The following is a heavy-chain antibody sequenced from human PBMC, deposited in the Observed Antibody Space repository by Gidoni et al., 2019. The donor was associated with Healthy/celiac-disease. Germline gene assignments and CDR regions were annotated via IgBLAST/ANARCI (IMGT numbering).Heavy chain of an antibody. CDR3: ASSYCSSTSCYPSPYDY. V-gene: IGHV1-2*02. CDR1: GYTFTGYY. J-gene: IGHJ4*02. Sequence: QVQLVQSGAEVKKPGASVKVSCKASGYTFTGYYMHWVRQAPGQGLEWMGWINPNSGGTNYAQKFQGRVTMTRDTSISTAYMELSRLRSDDTAVYYCASSYCSSTSCYPSPYDYWGQGTLVTVSS. CDR2: INPNSGGT. D-gene: IGHD2-2*01.